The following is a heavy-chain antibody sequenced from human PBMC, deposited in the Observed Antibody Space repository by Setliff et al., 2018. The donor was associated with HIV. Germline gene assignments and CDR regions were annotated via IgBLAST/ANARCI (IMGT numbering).Heavy chain of an antibody. Sequence: ASVKVSCKTSGYIFSNYGISWVRQAPGQGLEWMGWVSAYNANTNYAQKFQGRVSMTRDTSTTTAYMELRSLRFDDTAIYYCAGGPSLGPDCSRANCYTGWSDPWGQGTLVTVSS. CDR2: VSAYNANT. CDR1: GYIFSNYG. D-gene: IGHD2-15*01. CDR3: AGGPSLGPDCSRANCYTGWSDP. J-gene: IGHJ5*02. V-gene: IGHV1-18*01.